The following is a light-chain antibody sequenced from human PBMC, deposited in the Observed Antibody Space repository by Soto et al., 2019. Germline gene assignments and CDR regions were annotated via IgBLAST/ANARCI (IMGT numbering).Light chain of an antibody. CDR1: QSISTSY. CDR3: QQLNSYPIT. V-gene: IGKV3-20*01. J-gene: IGKJ5*01. CDR2: GTS. Sequence: EIVLTQSPGTLSLSPGERATLSCRASQSISTSYLGWYQQRPGQAPRLLIYGTSSRATGIPDRFRGSGSGTDFTLTISSLQPEDFATYYCQQLNSYPITFGQGTRLEIK.